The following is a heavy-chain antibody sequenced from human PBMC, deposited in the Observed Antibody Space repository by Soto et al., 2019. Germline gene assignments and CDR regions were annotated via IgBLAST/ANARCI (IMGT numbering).Heavy chain of an antibody. Sequence: ASVKFSCKASGYTFSTHAMHWVRQAPGQSLEWMGWINGGTVQTKHSHRFQDRVTITRDTSASTAYMELSSLRSEDTAVYYCARGKGMEENYYYYGLDIWGQGTTVTVSS. J-gene: IGHJ6*02. CDR1: GYTFSTHA. CDR2: INGGTVQT. V-gene: IGHV1-3*01. CDR3: ARGKGMEENYYYYGLDI. D-gene: IGHD1-1*01.